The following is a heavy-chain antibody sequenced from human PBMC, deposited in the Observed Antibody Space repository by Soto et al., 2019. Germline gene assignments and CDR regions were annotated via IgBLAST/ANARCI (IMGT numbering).Heavy chain of an antibody. J-gene: IGHJ4*02. CDR1: GDTVTKYG. CDR3: ASATSIAVAGKET. Sequence: QVQLVQSGGEVKKPGASVKVSCKASGDTVTKYGISWVRQAPGQGLEGLGWISFYNGHTNYALKFQDRITFTTDTSTSTVSMELRSLTSDDTAVYYCASATSIAVAGKETWGQGTLVTVSS. CDR2: ISFYNGHT. V-gene: IGHV1-18*01. D-gene: IGHD6-19*01.